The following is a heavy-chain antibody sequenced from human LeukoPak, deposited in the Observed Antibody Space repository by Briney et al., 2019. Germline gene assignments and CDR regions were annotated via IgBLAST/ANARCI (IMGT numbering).Heavy chain of an antibody. D-gene: IGHD2-2*01. CDR3: AKVETSGGANCYALDY. J-gene: IGHJ4*02. CDR1: GFTFDDYA. V-gene: IGHV3-9*01. CDR2: ISWNSGSI. Sequence: GRSLRLSCAASGFTFDDYAMHWVRQAPGKGLEWVSGISWNSGSIGYADSVKGRFTISRDDSQNTLYLQMNSLSAEDTAVYYCAKVETSGGANCYALDYWGQGTLVTVSS.